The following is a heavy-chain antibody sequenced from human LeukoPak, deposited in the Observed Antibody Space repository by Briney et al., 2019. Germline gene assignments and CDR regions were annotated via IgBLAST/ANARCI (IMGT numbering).Heavy chain of an antibody. V-gene: IGHV3-15*01. CDR2: IKSKTDGGTT. CDR1: GFTFSNAW. J-gene: IGHJ4*02. CDR3: TLTYYYDSSGYYALDY. Sequence: PGGSLRLSCAASGFTFSNAWMSWVRQAPGKGLEWVGRIKSKTDGGTTDYAAPVKGRFTISRDDSKNTLYLQMNSLKTEDTAVYYCTLTYYYDSSGYYALDYWGQGTLVTVSS. D-gene: IGHD3-22*01.